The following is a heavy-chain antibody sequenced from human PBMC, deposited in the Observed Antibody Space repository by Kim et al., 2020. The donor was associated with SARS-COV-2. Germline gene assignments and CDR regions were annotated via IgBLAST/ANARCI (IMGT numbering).Heavy chain of an antibody. Sequence: SYSPSLTRRVTISVAPSKNQFSLKLSSVTAADTAVYYCARERYSYGHFDYWGQGTLVTVSS. J-gene: IGHJ4*02. CDR3: ARERYSYGHFDY. V-gene: IGHV4-31*02. D-gene: IGHD5-18*01.